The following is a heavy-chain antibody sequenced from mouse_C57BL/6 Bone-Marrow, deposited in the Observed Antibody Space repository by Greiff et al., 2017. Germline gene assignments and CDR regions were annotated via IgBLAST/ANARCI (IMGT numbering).Heavy chain of an antibody. CDR1: GYTFTSYG. Sequence: QVQLQQSGAELARPGASVKLSCKASGYTFTSYGKSWVKQRTGQGLEWIGEIYPRSGNTYYNEKFKGKATLTADKSSSTAYMELRSLTSEDSAVYFCAREGSSYGWFAYWGQGTLVTVSA. D-gene: IGHD1-1*01. J-gene: IGHJ3*01. V-gene: IGHV1-81*01. CDR3: AREGSSYGWFAY. CDR2: IYPRSGNT.